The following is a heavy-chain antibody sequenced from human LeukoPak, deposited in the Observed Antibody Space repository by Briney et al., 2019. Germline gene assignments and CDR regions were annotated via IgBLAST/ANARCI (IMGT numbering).Heavy chain of an antibody. Sequence: ASVKVSCKASGYTFTGKFIHWVRQAPGQGLEWMGWIDPNSGGTDYAQKFRGRVTMTRDTSTSTAYMDLSSLISDDTAVYYCARDREGLADFDYWGQGTLVTVSS. CDR3: ARDREGLADFDY. D-gene: IGHD3/OR15-3a*01. CDR2: IDPNSGGT. V-gene: IGHV1-2*02. J-gene: IGHJ4*02. CDR1: GYTFTGKF.